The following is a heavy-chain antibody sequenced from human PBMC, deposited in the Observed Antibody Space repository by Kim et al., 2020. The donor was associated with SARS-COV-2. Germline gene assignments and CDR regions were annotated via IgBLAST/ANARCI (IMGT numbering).Heavy chain of an antibody. CDR2: IYPGDSDT. CDR1: GYSFTSYW. Sequence: GESLKISCKGSGYSFTSYWIGWVRQMPGKGLEWMGIIYPGDSDTRYSPSFQGQVTISADKSISTAYLQWSSLKASDTAMYYCARRGSSWSRGEYYYYGMDVWGQGTTVTVSS. D-gene: IGHD6-13*01. CDR3: ARRGSSWSRGEYYYYGMDV. J-gene: IGHJ6*02. V-gene: IGHV5-51*01.